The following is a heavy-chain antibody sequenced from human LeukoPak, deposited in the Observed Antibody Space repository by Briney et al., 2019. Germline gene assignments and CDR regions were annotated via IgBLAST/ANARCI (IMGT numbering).Heavy chain of an antibody. D-gene: IGHD3-3*01. CDR3: ASFWSGYYQYYFDY. Sequence: GGSLRLSCAASGFTFSDYYMSWIRQAPGKGLEWVSYISSSGSTIYYADSVKGRFTISRDNAKNSLYLQMNSLRAEDTAVYYCASFWSGYYQYYFDYWGQGTLVTVSS. CDR2: ISSSGSTI. V-gene: IGHV3-11*04. J-gene: IGHJ4*02. CDR1: GFTFSDYY.